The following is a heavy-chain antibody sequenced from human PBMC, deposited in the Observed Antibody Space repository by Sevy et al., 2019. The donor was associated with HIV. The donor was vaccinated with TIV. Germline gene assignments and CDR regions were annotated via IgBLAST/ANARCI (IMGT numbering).Heavy chain of an antibody. D-gene: IGHD3-22*01. Sequence: GESLKISCAASGFTFSSYGMHWVRQAPGKGLEWVAVIWYDGINRYYADSVKGRFTVSRDNAKNLVYLQMNSLRAEDTAIYYCAREPGLHSSGYSGGFDYWGQGTLVTVSS. CDR1: GFTFSSYG. CDR3: AREPGLHSSGYSGGFDY. V-gene: IGHV3-33*01. J-gene: IGHJ4*02. CDR2: IWYDGINR.